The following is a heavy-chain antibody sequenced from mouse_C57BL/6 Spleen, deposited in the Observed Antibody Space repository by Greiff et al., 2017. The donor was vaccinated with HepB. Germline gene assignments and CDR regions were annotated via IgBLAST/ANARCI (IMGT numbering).Heavy chain of an antibody. Sequence: VQLVESGPELVKPGASVKISCKASGYAFSSSWMNWVKQRPGKGLEWIGRIYPGDGDTNYNGKFKGKATLTADKSSSTAYMQLSSLTSEDSAVYFCATYDYDRYYYAMDYWGQGTSVTVSS. CDR1: GYAFSSSW. V-gene: IGHV1-82*01. CDR2: IYPGDGDT. CDR3: ATYDYDRYYYAMDY. D-gene: IGHD2-4*01. J-gene: IGHJ4*01.